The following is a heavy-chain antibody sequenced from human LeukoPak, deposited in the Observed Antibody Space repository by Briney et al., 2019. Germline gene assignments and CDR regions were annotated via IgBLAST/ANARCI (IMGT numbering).Heavy chain of an antibody. V-gene: IGHV3-23*01. CDR1: GFTFSSYA. Sequence: GGSLRLSCAASGFTFSSYAMSWVRQAPGKGLEWVSGISGSGGSRYYADSVKGRFTISRDNSKNTLYLQMNRLRAEDTAVYYCAKAPGDSGYWGQGTLVTVSS. D-gene: IGHD3-16*01. CDR3: AKAPGDSGY. J-gene: IGHJ4*02. CDR2: ISGSGGSR.